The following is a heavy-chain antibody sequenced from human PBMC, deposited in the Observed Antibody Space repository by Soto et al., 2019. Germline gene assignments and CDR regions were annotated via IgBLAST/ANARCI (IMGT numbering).Heavy chain of an antibody. J-gene: IGHJ4*02. V-gene: IGHV3-48*02. CDR1: GFTFSTSG. CDR3: ASERYSSGLNYY. D-gene: IGHD6-19*01. Sequence: SGGSLRLSCAASGFTFSTSGMCWVRQAPGKGLEWVSYISASSSTIYYADSVKGRFTISRDNAKNSLYLQMNSLRDEDTAVYYCASERYSSGLNYYWGQGTLVTVSS. CDR2: ISASSSTI.